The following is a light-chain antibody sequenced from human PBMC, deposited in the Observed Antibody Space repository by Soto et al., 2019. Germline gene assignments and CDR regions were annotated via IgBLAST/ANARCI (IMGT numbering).Light chain of an antibody. CDR1: SSDVGGYNF. J-gene: IGLJ2*01. V-gene: IGLV2-11*01. CDR3: CSYAGSYTLVV. Sequence: QSVLTQPRSVSGSPGQSVTISCTGTSSDVGGYNFVSWYQQHPGKAPKLIIYDVSKRPSGVPDRFSGSKSGNTASLTISGLQADDEADYYCCSYAGSYTLVVFGGGTKLTVL. CDR2: DVS.